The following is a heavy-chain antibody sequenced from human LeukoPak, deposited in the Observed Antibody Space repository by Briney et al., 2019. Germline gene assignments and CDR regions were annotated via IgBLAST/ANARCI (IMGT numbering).Heavy chain of an antibody. CDR1: GFTFSSYS. D-gene: IGHD3-22*01. V-gene: IGHV3-48*01. J-gene: IGHJ4*02. CDR3: ARPRYYCDSSGLHY. Sequence: GGSLRLSCAASGFTFSSYSMNWVRQAPGKGLEWVSYISSSSSTIYYADSVKGRFTISRDNAKNSLYLQMNSLRAEDTAVYYCARPRYYCDSSGLHYWGQGTLVTVSS. CDR2: ISSSSSTI.